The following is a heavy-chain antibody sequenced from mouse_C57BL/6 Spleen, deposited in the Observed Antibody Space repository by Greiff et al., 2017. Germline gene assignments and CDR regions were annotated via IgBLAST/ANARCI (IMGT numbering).Heavy chain of an antibody. D-gene: IGHD2-1*01. CDR3: ARSGGNYSAWFAY. Sequence: VQLQQPGAELVRPGTSVKLSCKASGYTFTSYWMHWVKQRPGQGLEWIGVIDPSDSYTTYNQKFKGKATLTVDTSSSTAYMQLSSLTSEDSAVYCCARSGGNYSAWFAYWGQGTLVTVSA. CDR2: IDPSDSYT. V-gene: IGHV1-59*01. CDR1: GYTFTSYW. J-gene: IGHJ3*01.